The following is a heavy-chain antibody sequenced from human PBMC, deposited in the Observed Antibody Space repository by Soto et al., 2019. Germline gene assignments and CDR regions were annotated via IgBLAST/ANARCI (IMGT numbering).Heavy chain of an antibody. CDR1: GFSLSTSGVG. CDR3: AHHPYYGLGSYSFDS. CDR2: IYWDDDK. Sequence: QITLKESGPTLVKPTQTLTLTCTFSGFSLSTSGVGVGWIRQPPGKALEWLAVIYWDDDKRYSPALKSRLTTTXAXPXXQVVLTMTNSDPVDTATYFCAHHPYYGLGSYSFDSWGQGTLVTVSS. D-gene: IGHD3-10*01. V-gene: IGHV2-5*02. J-gene: IGHJ4*02.